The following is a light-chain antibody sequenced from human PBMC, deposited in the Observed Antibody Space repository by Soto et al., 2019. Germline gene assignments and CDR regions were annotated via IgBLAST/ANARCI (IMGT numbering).Light chain of an antibody. CDR3: QPFYSYPYT. CDR2: AAS. V-gene: IGKV1-8*01. J-gene: IGKJ2*01. Sequence: AIRMTQSPSSFSASTGDRVTITCRASQGISSYLAWYQQKPGRAPKLLIYAASTLQSGVTSTFCGSRSWTDFTLTITCLQSEDCVTYYCQPFYSYPYTFGQGTKLESK. CDR1: QGISSY.